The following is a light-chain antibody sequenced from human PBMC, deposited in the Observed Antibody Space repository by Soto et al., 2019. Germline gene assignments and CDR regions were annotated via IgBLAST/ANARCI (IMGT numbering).Light chain of an antibody. CDR2: DAS. V-gene: IGKV3-11*01. Sequence: EIVLTQSPATLSLSPGERATLSCRASQSVSTFLGWYQQKPGQAPRLLISDASNRATGIPARFSGSGSGTDLTLTISSLEPEDFAIYYCQQRSNWPPTFGQGTRLEIK. CDR1: QSVSTF. CDR3: QQRSNWPPT. J-gene: IGKJ5*01.